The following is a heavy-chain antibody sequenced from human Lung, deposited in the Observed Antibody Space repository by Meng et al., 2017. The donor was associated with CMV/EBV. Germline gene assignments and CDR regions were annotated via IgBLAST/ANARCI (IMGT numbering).Heavy chain of an antibody. CDR1: GNTFTTYY. CDR2: INPGGGST. J-gene: IGHJ4*02. CDR3: ARTHVMGGAPPSLDY. V-gene: IGHV1-46*01. Sequence: SGNTFTTYYRNWVRQAPGQGLEWMGIINPGGGSTNYAQKFQGRVTMTRDTSTSTVYMELSSLGSEDTAVYYCARTHVMGGAPPSLDYWGQGTLVTVSS. D-gene: IGHD1-26*01.